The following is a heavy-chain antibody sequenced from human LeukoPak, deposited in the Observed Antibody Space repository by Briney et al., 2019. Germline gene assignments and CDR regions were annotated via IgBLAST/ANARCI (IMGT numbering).Heavy chain of an antibody. CDR1: GGSISSYY. Sequence: SETLSLTCTVSGGSISSYYWSWIRQPPGKGLEWIGYIYYSGSTNYNPSPKSRVTISVDTSKNQFSLKLSSVTAADTAVYYCARDAAVAGGAFDIWGQGTMVTVSS. CDR3: ARDAAVAGGAFDI. CDR2: IYYSGST. J-gene: IGHJ3*02. V-gene: IGHV4-59*01. D-gene: IGHD6-19*01.